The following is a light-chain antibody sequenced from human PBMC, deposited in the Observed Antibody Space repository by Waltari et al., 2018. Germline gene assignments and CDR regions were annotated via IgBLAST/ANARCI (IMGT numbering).Light chain of an antibody. V-gene: IGLV2-14*01. Sequence: QSALTQPASVSGSPGQSLTISCTGTSSDVGFYNYVSWYQQHPGKAPNLMIYDVSERPSVVSNRFSGSKSGNTASLTISGLQAEDEADYYCNSYAGSSSWVFGGGTKLTVL. CDR1: SSDVGFYNY. CDR3: NSYAGSSSWV. J-gene: IGLJ3*02. CDR2: DVS.